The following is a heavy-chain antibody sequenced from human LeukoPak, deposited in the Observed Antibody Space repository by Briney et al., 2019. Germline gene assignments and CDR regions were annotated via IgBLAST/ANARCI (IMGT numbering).Heavy chain of an antibody. Sequence: SETLSLTCTVSGGSISSNDYYWGSVRQPPGKGLEWIGSIYYGGNTYYNPSLESRITISVDTSKNQFSLKLTYVTDADTAVYYCARLLISVADLDSWGQGNLVTVSS. D-gene: IGHD6-19*01. CDR2: IYYGGNT. CDR1: GGSISSNDYY. J-gene: IGHJ4*02. V-gene: IGHV4-39*01. CDR3: ARLLISVADLDS.